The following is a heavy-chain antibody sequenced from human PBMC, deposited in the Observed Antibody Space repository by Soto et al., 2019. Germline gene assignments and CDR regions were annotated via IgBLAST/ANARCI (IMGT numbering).Heavy chain of an antibody. V-gene: IGHV3-23*01. Sequence: PVGSLRLSCAASGFTFSSYAMSWVRQAPGKGLEWDSAISGSGGSTYYADSVKGRFTISRDNSKNTLYLQMNSLRAEDTAVYYCAKGVLRFSHLYFDYWGQGTLVTVSS. J-gene: IGHJ4*02. CDR1: GFTFSSYA. CDR2: ISGSGGST. D-gene: IGHD3-3*01. CDR3: AKGVLRFSHLYFDY.